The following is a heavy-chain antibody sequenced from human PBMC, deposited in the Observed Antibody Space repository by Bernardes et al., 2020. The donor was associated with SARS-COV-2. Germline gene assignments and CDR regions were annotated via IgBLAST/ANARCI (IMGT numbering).Heavy chain of an antibody. CDR2: IYTSGRT. CDR1: GGSIRSSY. D-gene: IGHD4-17*01. J-gene: IGHJ4*02. V-gene: IGHV4-4*07. Sequence: SATLTLTCTVSGGSIRSSYCSWIRQHAGPGLAWIGRIYTSGRTDYKPSLKSRVTMSVDTSKNQFSLTLSSVTAADTAVYYCARDSPQDYGDYVLDYWGLGTLVNGSS. CDR3: ARDSPQDYGDYVLDY.